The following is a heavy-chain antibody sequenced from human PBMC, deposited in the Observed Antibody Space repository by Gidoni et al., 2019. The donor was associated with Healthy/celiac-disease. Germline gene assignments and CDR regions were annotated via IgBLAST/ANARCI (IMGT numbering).Heavy chain of an antibody. CDR3: ARDPPRTIVVDAFDI. D-gene: IGHD2-2*01. CDR1: GFTFRSYS. J-gene: IGHJ3*02. Sequence: EVQLVESGGGLVKPGGSLRLSGAASGFTFRSYSMNLVRQAPGKGLEGVSSISSSSSYIYYADSVKGRFTISIDNAKNSLYLQMNSLRAEDTAVYYCARDPPRTIVVDAFDIWGQGTMVTVSS. CDR2: ISSSSSYI. V-gene: IGHV3-21*01.